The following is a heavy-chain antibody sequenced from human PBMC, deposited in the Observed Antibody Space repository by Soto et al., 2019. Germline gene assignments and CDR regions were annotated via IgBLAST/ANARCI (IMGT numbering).Heavy chain of an antibody. CDR1: GFTFSNYG. CDR2: ITNNSDYT. CDR3: AKGYSTGWHSSLNS. V-gene: IGHV3-23*04. Sequence: EVQLVESGGGLVQPGGSLRLSCAASGFTFSNYGVSWVRQAPGKGLECVSAITNNSDYTYYADSVKGRLTVSRDNSKNTLFLEMNSLRAEDTAVYYCAKGYSTGWHSSLNSWGQGTLVTVSS. D-gene: IGHD6-19*01. J-gene: IGHJ4*02.